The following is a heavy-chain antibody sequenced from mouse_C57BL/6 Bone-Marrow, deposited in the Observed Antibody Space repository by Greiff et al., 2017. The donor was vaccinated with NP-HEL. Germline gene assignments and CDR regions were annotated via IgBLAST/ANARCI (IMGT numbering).Heavy chain of an antibody. J-gene: IGHJ2*01. V-gene: IGHV1-53*01. CDR1: GYTFTSYW. Sequence: QVQLQQPGTELVKPGASVKLSCKASGYTFTSYWMHWVQQRPGQGLEWIGNINPSNGGTNYNEKFKSKATLTVDKSSSTAYMQLSSLTSEDSAVYYCARQGLYYDYDGYYFDYWGQGTTLTVSS. D-gene: IGHD2-4*01. CDR2: INPSNGGT. CDR3: ARQGLYYDYDGYYFDY.